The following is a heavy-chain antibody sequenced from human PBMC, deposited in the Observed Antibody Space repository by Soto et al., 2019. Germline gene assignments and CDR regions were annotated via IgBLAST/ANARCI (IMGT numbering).Heavy chain of an antibody. CDR1: GFTFSSYS. CDR2: ISSSSSYI. V-gene: IGHV3-21*01. CDR3: ARVGGGYQLLHAFDI. J-gene: IGHJ3*02. Sequence: EVQEVESGGGLVKPGGSLRLSCAASGFTFSSYSMNWVRQAPGKGLEWVSSISSSSSYIYYADSVKGRFTISRDNAKNSLYLQMNSLRAEDTAVYYCARVGGGYQLLHAFDIWGQGTMVTVSS. D-gene: IGHD2-2*01.